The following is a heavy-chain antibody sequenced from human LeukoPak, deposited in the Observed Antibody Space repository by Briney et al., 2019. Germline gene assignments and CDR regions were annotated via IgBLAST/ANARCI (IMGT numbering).Heavy chain of an antibody. D-gene: IGHD6-13*01. CDR1: GFTFSSYA. J-gene: IGHJ6*02. CDR2: ISYDGSDK. Sequence: GGSLRLSCAASGFTFSSYAMHWVRQAPGKGLEWVAVISYDGSDKYYADSVKGRFTISRDNSKNTLYLQMNSLRAEDTAVYYCARDRGAGTYYYYGMDVWGQGTTVTVSS. CDR3: ARDRGAGTYYYYGMDV. V-gene: IGHV3-30*04.